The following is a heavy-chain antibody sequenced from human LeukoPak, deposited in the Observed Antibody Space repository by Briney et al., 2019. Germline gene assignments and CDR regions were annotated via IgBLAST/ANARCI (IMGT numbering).Heavy chain of an antibody. CDR3: ARIVRVHYGMDV. CDR1: GFTFSSYS. J-gene: IGHJ6*02. D-gene: IGHD3-10*01. CDR2: ISSSSSYI. V-gene: IGHV3-21*03. Sequence: GGSLRLSCAASGFTFSSYSMTWVRQAPGKGLEWVSSISSSSSYIYYADSVKGRFTISRDDDKNSLYLQMNSRRAEDVSVYYWARIVRVHYGMDVWGRGTTVTVSS.